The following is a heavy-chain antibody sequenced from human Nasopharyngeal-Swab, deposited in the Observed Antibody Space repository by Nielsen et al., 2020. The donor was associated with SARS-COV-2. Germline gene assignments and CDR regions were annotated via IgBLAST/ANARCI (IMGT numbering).Heavy chain of an antibody. Sequence: GESLKISRAASGFTFSSYDMHWVRQATGKGLEWVSAIGTAGDTYYPGSVKGRFTISRENAKNSLYLQMNSLRAGDTAVYYCAREGYGSPLDVWGQGTTVTVSS. V-gene: IGHV3-13*01. CDR3: AREGYGSPLDV. D-gene: IGHD3-10*01. J-gene: IGHJ6*02. CDR2: IGTAGDT. CDR1: GFTFSSYD.